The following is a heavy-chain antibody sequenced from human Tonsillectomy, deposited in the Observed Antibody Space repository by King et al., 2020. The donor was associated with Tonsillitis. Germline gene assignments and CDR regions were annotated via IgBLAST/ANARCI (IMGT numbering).Heavy chain of an antibody. CDR1: GFTFDDYA. CDR2: ISWNSGSI. CDR3: AKDMSGLSGSLFYY. J-gene: IGHJ4*02. Sequence: EVQLVESGGGLVQPGRSLRLSCAASGFTFDDYAMHWVRQAPGKGLEWVSGISWNSGSISYADSVKGRFTISRDNAKNSLYLQMNSLRAEDTALYYCAKDMSGLSGSLFYYWGQGTLVTVSS. V-gene: IGHV3-9*01. D-gene: IGHD3-3*01.